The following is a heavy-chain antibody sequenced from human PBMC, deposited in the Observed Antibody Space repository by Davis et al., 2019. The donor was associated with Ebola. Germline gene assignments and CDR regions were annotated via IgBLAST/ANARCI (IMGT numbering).Heavy chain of an antibody. V-gene: IGHV3-30*04. CDR2: ISYDGSNK. CDR1: GFTFSSYA. J-gene: IGHJ4*02. Sequence: GESLKISCAASGFTFSSYAMHWVRQAPGKGLEWVAVISYDGSNKYYADSVKGRFTISRDNSKNTLYLQMNSLRAEDTAVYYCAKDIVGATNGEFDYWGQGTLVTVSS. CDR3: AKDIVGATNGEFDY. D-gene: IGHD1-26*01.